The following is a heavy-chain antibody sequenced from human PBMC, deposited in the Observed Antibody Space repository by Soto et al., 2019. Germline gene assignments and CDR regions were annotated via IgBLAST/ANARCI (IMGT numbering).Heavy chain of an antibody. CDR1: GGSISSYY. Sequence: PSETLSLTCTVSGGSISSYYRSWIRQPPGKGLEWIGYIYYSGSTNYNPSLKSRVTISVDTSKNQFSLKLSSVTAADTAVYYCARGKDSSGYYFSWFDPWGQGTLVTVSS. CDR2: IYYSGST. D-gene: IGHD3-22*01. CDR3: ARGKDSSGYYFSWFDP. V-gene: IGHV4-59*01. J-gene: IGHJ5*02.